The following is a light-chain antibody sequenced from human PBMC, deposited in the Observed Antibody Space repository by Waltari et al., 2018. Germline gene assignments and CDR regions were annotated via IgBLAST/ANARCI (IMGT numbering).Light chain of an antibody. CDR3: MQALQTPRT. CDR2: WGS. Sequence: DIVMTHSPLSLPVTPGEPAPIPCRSSQSLLHSNGYTDSDWYLQKPGPSPQVLIYWGSNRASAVPDRFSGSGSGTDFTLKISRVEAEDVGVYYCMQALQTPRTFGQGTRLEIK. J-gene: IGKJ5*01. V-gene: IGKV2-28*01. CDR1: QSLLHSNGYTD.